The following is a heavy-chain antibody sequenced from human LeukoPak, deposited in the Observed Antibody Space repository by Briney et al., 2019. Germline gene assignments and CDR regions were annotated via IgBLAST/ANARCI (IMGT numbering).Heavy chain of an antibody. V-gene: IGHV4-61*02. CDR3: AREGLNMVRGVIPKEAWGWFDP. J-gene: IGHJ5*02. D-gene: IGHD3-10*01. CDR1: GGSISSGSYY. CDR2: IYSSGST. Sequence: PSQTLSLTCTVSGGSISSGSYYWNWIRQPAGKGLEWIGRIYSSGSTNYNPSLKSRVTISVDTSKNQFSLKLSSVTAADTAVYYCAREGLNMVRGVIPKEAWGWFDPWGQGTLVTVSS.